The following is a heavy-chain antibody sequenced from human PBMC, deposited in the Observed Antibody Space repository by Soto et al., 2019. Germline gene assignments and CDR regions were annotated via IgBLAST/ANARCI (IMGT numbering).Heavy chain of an antibody. Sequence: GMSLRLSCAASGFTFDDYTMHWVRQAPGKGLEWVSLISWDGGSTYYADSVKGRFTISRDNSKNSLYLQMNSLRTEDTALYYCAKDLYDYVWGSYPYGMDVWGQGTTVTVSS. CDR2: ISWDGGST. D-gene: IGHD3-16*02. CDR3: AKDLYDYVWGSYPYGMDV. J-gene: IGHJ6*02. CDR1: GFTFDDYT. V-gene: IGHV3-43*01.